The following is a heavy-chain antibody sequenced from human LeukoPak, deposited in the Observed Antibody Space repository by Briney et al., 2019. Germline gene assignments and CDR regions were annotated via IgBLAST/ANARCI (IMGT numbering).Heavy chain of an antibody. V-gene: IGHV6-1*01. CDR2: TYYRSKWYY. J-gene: IGHJ4*02. CDR1: GDSVSSISVA. D-gene: IGHD2-15*01. CDR3: ARGRRAGIVVVVAATWRSWAFDY. Sequence: SQTLSLTCAISGDSVSSISVAWNWIRQSPSRGLEWLGRTYYRSKWYYEYAVSVKGRININPDPSKNQFSLQLNSVTPEDTAVYYCARGRRAGIVVVVAATWRSWAFDYWGQGTLVTVSS.